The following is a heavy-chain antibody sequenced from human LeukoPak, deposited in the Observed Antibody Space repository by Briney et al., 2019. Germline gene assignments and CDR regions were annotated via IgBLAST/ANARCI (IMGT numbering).Heavy chain of an antibody. J-gene: IGHJ4*02. Sequence: PSETLSLTCAVYGGSFSGYYWSWIRQPPGKGLEWIGEINHSGGTNYNPSLKSRVTISVDTSKNQFSLKLSSVTAADTAVYYCARVGATIDYWGQGTLVTVSS. CDR1: GGSFSGYY. D-gene: IGHD1-26*01. CDR3: ARVGATIDY. CDR2: INHSGGT. V-gene: IGHV4-34*01.